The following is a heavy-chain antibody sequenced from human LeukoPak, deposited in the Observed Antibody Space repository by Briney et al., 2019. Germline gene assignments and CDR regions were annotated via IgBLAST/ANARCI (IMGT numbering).Heavy chain of an antibody. V-gene: IGHV4-59*01. D-gene: IGHD3-10*01. Sequence: SETLSLTCTVSGDSISGYYWSWIRQPPGKGLEWMGYIYYTGSISYNPSLKSRVIISVDTSKNQFSLKLSSVTAADTAVYYCARGHGSGTYLLYPWGQGTLVTVSS. CDR2: IYYTGSI. CDR1: GDSISGYY. CDR3: ARGHGSGTYLLYP. J-gene: IGHJ5*02.